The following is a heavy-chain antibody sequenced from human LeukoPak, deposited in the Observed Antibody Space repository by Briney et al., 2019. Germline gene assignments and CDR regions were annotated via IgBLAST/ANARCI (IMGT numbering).Heavy chain of an antibody. Sequence: GGSLRLSCTASGFSFTNAWMSWVRQALGKGLEWVGRIKSKTDDETTDYAAPVKGRFTISRDDSKNTLYLQMNSLKTEDTAIYYCVTDRWSGTTETWGQGTLVTVSS. CDR2: IKSKTDDETT. J-gene: IGHJ1*01. D-gene: IGHD1/OR15-1a*01. CDR1: GFSFTNAW. V-gene: IGHV3-15*01. CDR3: VTDRWSGTTET.